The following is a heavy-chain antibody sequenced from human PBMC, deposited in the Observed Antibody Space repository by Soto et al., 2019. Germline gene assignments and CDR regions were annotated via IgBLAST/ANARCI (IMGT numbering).Heavy chain of an antibody. CDR1: GYSITAGGYY. J-gene: IGHJ5*02. V-gene: IGHV4-31*03. D-gene: IGHD6-19*01. Sequence: SETLSLTCFVSGYSITAGGYYWSWTRHHPGKGLEWIGSFYSSGSIIYNPSLRSRVSISGDTSSNQFSMSLTSVTAADTARYYCARMYSSGSGWFHPWGQGTLVTVSS. CDR2: FYSSGSI. CDR3: ARMYSSGSGWFHP.